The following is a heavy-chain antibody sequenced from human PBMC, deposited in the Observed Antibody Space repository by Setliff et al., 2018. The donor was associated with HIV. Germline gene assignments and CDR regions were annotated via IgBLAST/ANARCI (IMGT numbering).Heavy chain of an antibody. CDR3: ARTHYNFNLLEYYYYYYMDV. CDR1: GGSINSGGYY. J-gene: IGHJ6*03. Sequence: SETLSLTCTVSGGSINSGGYYWNWIRQPPGKGLEWIGYIYTTGSTNYNPSLTSRVTISVDTSKNKFSLKMRSVTAADTAVYYCARTHYNFNLLEYYYYYYMDVWGKGTTVTVSS. D-gene: IGHD3-3*01. CDR2: IYTTGST. V-gene: IGHV4-61*08.